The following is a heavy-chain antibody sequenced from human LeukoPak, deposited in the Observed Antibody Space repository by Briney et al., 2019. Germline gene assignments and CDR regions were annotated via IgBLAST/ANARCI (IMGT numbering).Heavy chain of an antibody. CDR2: MNPNSGNT. D-gene: IGHD4-17*01. V-gene: IGHV1-8*01. CDR3: ARQTTVTTGEY. Sequence: ASVKVSCKASGYTFTRYDISWVRQATGQGLEWMGWMNPNSGNTDYAQKFQGRVTMTRNTSISTAYMELSSLRSQDTAVYYCARQTTVTTGEYWGQGTLVTVSS. CDR1: GYTFTRYD. J-gene: IGHJ4*02.